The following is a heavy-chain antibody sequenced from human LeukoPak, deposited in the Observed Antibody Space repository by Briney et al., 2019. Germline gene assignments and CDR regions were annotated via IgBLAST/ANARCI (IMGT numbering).Heavy chain of an antibody. V-gene: IGHV6-1*01. D-gene: IGHD6-19*01. J-gene: IGHJ4*02. CDR1: GDSVSSNSAA. CDR2: TYYRSKWYN. CDR3: AREPYSSGWNDFDY. Sequence: SQTLSLTCAISGDSVSSNSAAWNWIRQSPSRGLEWLGRTYYRSKWYNDYAVSVKSRITINSDTSKNQFSLQLNSVTPEDAAVYYCAREPYSSGWNDFDYWGQGTLVTVSS.